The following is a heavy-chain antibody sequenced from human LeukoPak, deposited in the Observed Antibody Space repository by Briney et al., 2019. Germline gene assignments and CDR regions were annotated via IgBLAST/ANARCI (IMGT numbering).Heavy chain of an antibody. CDR3: ARGRSRTVTTRSSHPHFDY. Sequence: PSETLSLTCTVSGGSISSYYWSWIRQPPGKGLEWIGYIYYSGSTNYNPSLKSRVTISVDTSKNQFSLKLSSVTAADTAVYYCARGRSRTVTTRSSHPHFDYWGQGTLVTVSS. CDR1: GGSISSYY. CDR2: IYYSGST. V-gene: IGHV4-59*01. D-gene: IGHD4-11*01. J-gene: IGHJ4*02.